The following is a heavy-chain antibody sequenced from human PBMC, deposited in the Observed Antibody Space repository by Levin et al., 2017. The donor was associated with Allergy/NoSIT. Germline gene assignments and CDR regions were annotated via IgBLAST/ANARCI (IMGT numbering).Heavy chain of an antibody. CDR1: GVSITAYY. CDR2: MYYMGSD. J-gene: IGHJ4*02. D-gene: IGHD5-18*01. Sequence: SETLSLTCTVSGVSITAYYWSWIRQPPGKGLEWIGYMYYMGSDNYNPSLRSRITISVDTSKNQFSLRLTSVTAADTAVYYCASFDSSTFDYWGQGILVAVSS. V-gene: IGHV4-59*01. CDR3: ASFDSSTFDY.